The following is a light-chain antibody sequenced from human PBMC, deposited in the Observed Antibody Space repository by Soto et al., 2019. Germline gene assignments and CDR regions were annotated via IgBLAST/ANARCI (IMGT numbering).Light chain of an antibody. J-gene: IGKJ2*01. CDR3: QQYNYRPPYT. CDR1: QSVSTN. Sequence: ETVMTQSPATLSMSPGERVTLSCRASQSVSTNVAWYQQKPGQAPRLLIYGASTRATGIPPRFSGSGYATEFTLTISSLQTEDFAVYYWQQYNYRPPYTFGQGTKVDIK. V-gene: IGKV3-15*01. CDR2: GAS.